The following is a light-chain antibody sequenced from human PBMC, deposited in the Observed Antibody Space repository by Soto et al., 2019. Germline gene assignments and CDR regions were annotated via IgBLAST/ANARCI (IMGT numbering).Light chain of an antibody. CDR2: DAS. Sequence: EVVLTQSPDTLSFSPVERATIFFRASQSVSSYLAWYQQKPGQAPRLLIYDASNRATGIPARFSGSGSATDFTLTISSLEPEDFAVYYCQQRSSWITFGQGTRLEIK. J-gene: IGKJ5*01. V-gene: IGKV3-11*01. CDR1: QSVSSY. CDR3: QQRSSWIT.